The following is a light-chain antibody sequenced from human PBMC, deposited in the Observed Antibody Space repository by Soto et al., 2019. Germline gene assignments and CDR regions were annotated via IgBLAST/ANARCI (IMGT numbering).Light chain of an antibody. Sequence: EIVMTQSPATLSVSPGERATLSCRASQSVSSNLAWYQQEPGQAPRLLIYGASTRSTGIPARFSGSGSVTEFTLTISSLQSEDFAIYYCQQYNNWPPLTFGGGTKVEIK. J-gene: IGKJ4*01. V-gene: IGKV3-15*01. CDR3: QQYNNWPPLT. CDR1: QSVSSN. CDR2: GAS.